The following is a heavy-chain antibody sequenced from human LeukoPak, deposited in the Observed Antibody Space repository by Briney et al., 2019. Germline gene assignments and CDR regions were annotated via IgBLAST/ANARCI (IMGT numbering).Heavy chain of an antibody. CDR1: GFTFSSYG. Sequence: GGSLRLSCAASGFTFSSYGMHWVRQAPGKGLEWVAFIRYDGSNKYYADSVKGRFTISRDNSKNTLYLQMNSLRAEDTAVYYCAKDSPSIAAAGKADLDYWGQGTLVTVSS. CDR2: IRYDGSNK. V-gene: IGHV3-30*02. J-gene: IGHJ4*02. D-gene: IGHD6-13*01. CDR3: AKDSPSIAAAGKADLDY.